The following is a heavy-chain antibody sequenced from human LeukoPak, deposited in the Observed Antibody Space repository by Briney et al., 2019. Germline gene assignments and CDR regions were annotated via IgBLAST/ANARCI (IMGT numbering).Heavy chain of an antibody. J-gene: IGHJ4*01. V-gene: IGHV3-23*01. CDR1: GFTFSTFA. CDR3: ARGGLSGSYFLY. CDR2: VGDSGRST. D-gene: IGHD1-26*01. Sequence: GESLRLSCAASGFTFSTFAMTWVRQGPGKGLEWVSTVGDSGRSTYYADSVKGRFTISRDNAKNSLYLQMNSLRDEDTAVYFCARGGLSGSYFLYWGHGTLVTVSS.